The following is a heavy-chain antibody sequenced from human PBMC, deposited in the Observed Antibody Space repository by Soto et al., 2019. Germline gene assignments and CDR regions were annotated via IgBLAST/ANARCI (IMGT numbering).Heavy chain of an antibody. CDR2: IYYSGST. D-gene: IGHD4-17*01. J-gene: IGHJ3*02. CDR1: GGSISSYY. CDR3: ARLTEDNTVTTSVDDAFDI. Sequence: SETLSLTCTVSGGSISSYYWSWIRQPPGKGLEWIGYIYYSGSTNYNPSLKSRVTISVDTSKNQFSLKLSSVTAADTAVYYCARLTEDNTVTTSVDDAFDIWGQGTMVTVS. V-gene: IGHV4-59*01.